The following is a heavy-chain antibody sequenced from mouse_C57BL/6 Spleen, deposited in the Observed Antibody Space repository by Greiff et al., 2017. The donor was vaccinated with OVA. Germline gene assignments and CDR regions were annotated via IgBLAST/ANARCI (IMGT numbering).Heavy chain of an antibody. D-gene: IGHD1-1*01. Sequence: VQLQQSGPELVKPGASVKISCKASGYTFTDYYMNWVKQSHGKSLEWIGDINPNNGGTSYNQKFKGKATLTVDKSSSTAYMELRSLTSEDSAVYYCARENYYGRTYYFDYWGQGTTLTVSS. CDR3: ARENYYGRTYYFDY. CDR1: GYTFTDYY. CDR2: INPNNGGT. J-gene: IGHJ2*01. V-gene: IGHV1-26*01.